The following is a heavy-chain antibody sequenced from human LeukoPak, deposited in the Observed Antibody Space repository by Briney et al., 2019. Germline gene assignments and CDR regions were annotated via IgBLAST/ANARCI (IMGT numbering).Heavy chain of an antibody. CDR2: ISGSGHNT. D-gene: IGHD4-17*01. J-gene: IGHJ3*02. Sequence: GGSLRLSCAASGFTFTSYSMNWVRQAPGKGLEWVSTISGSGHNTYYADSVQGRFTISRDNSKNTLFLQMNSLRAEDTAVYYCAKDPNGDYGGAFDMWGQGTMVTVSS. CDR3: AKDPNGDYGGAFDM. CDR1: GFTFTSYS. V-gene: IGHV3-23*01.